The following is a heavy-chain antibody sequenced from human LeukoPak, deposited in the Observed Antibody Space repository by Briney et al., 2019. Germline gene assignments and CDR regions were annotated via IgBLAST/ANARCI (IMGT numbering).Heavy chain of an antibody. CDR1: GGTFSSYA. Sequence: SVKVPCKASGGTFSSYAISWVRQAPGQGLEWMGRIIPILGIANYAQKFQGRVTITADKSTSTAYMELSSLRSEDTAVYYCARDPYGITAGDYWGQGTLVTVSS. CDR2: IIPILGIA. V-gene: IGHV1-69*04. J-gene: IGHJ4*02. CDR3: ARDPYGITAGDY. D-gene: IGHD6-13*01.